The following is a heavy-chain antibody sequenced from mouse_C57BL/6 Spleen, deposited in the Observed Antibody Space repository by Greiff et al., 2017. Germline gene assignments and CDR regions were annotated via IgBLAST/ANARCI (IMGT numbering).Heavy chain of an antibody. CDR2: IDPSDSET. J-gene: IGHJ4*01. CDR1: GYTFTSYW. Sequence: QVQLQQPGAELVRPGSSVKLSCKASGYTFTSYWMHWVKQRPIQGLEWIGNIDPSDSETHYNQKFKDKATLTVDKSSSTAYMQLSSLTSEDSAVYYCAREGCYYGNYYAMDYWGQGTSVTVSS. CDR3: AREGCYYGNYYAMDY. D-gene: IGHD2-1*01. V-gene: IGHV1-52*01.